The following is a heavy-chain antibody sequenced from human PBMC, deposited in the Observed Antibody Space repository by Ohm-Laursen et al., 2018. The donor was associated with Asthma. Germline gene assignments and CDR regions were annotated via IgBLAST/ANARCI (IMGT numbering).Heavy chain of an antibody. V-gene: IGHV3-30*03. J-gene: IGHJ4*02. CDR2: ISYDGSNK. CDR1: GFTFSSYG. D-gene: IGHD6-19*01. CDR3: ARDGYSSGCHDY. Sequence: SLRLSCAASGFTFSSYGMHWVRQAPGKGLEWVAVISYDGSNKYYADSVKGRFTISRDNSKNTLYLQMNSLKAEDTAVYYCARDGYSSGCHDYWGQGTLVTVSS.